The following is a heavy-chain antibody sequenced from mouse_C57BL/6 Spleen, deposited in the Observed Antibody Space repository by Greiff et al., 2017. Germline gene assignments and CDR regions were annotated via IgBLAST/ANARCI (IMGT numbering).Heavy chain of an antibody. CDR3: ARRHGNHWYFDV. CDR1: GYTFTSYW. V-gene: IGHV1-52*01. CDR2: IDPSDSET. Sequence: QVQLQQPGAELVRPGSSVKLSCKASGYTFTSYWMHWVKQRPIQGLEWIGNIDPSDSETHYNQKFKDKATLTIDKSSSTAYMQLSSLTSEDSAVEYCARRHGNHWYFDVWGTGTTVTVSS. J-gene: IGHJ1*03. D-gene: IGHD2-1*01.